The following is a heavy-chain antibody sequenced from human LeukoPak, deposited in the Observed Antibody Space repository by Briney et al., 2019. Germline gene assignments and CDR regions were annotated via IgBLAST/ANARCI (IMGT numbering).Heavy chain of an antibody. D-gene: IGHD4/OR15-4a*01. CDR3: AREDPQTRVPEGMDV. V-gene: IGHV4-59*01. J-gene: IGHJ6*02. CDR1: GGSISYYY. Sequence: SETLSLTCTVSGGSISYYYWSWIRQSPGKGLEWIGYVYYSGTTNYNPSLRSRVTISVDTSKNQFSLQLRSVTAADTAVYYCAREDPQTRVPEGMDVWGQGTTVTVSS. CDR2: VYYSGTT.